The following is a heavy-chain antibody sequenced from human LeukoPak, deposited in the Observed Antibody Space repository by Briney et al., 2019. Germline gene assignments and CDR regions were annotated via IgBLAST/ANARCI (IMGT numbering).Heavy chain of an antibody. V-gene: IGHV1-69*05. CDR3: ARVRYSSAPFDY. J-gene: IGHJ4*02. D-gene: IGHD6-25*01. CDR1: GGTFSGYA. CDR2: IIPIFGTA. Sequence: SVKVSCKASGGTFSGYAISCVRQAPGQGLEWMGGIIPIFGTANYAQKFQGRVTITTDESTSTAYMELSSLRSEDTAVYYCARVRYSSAPFDYWGQGTLVTVSS.